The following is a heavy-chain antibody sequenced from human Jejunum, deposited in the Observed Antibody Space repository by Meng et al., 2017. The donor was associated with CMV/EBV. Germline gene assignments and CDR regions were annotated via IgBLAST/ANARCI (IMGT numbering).Heavy chain of an antibody. CDR1: GFDFEDYP. D-gene: IGHD3-16*01. V-gene: IGHV3-43*01. CDR2: ISWDGGDT. Sequence: CSASGFDFEDYPMHWVRQAPGKSLEWVSLISWDGGDTLYADSVRGRFTISRDNSKNSLYLHMSSLRADDTAFYYCATIGGLQAFDFWGQGTMVTVSS. J-gene: IGHJ3*01. CDR3: ATIGGLQAFDF.